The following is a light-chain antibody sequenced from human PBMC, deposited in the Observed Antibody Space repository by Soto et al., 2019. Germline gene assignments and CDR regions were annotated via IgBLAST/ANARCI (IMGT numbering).Light chain of an antibody. CDR1: NSNIGSNT. CDR2: GND. J-gene: IGLJ2*01. V-gene: IGLV1-44*01. Sequence: QSVLTQPPSASGTPGQRVTISCSGSNSNIGSNTVNWYQQFPGTAPRFLIYGNDLRPSGVPDRFSASKSGTSASLAISGLQSEDEADYYCAVWDDSLRGRVFGGGTKLTV. CDR3: AVWDDSLRGRV.